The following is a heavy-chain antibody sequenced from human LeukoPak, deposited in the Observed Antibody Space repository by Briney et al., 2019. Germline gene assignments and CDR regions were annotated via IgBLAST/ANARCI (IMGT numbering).Heavy chain of an antibody. CDR2: FDPEDGET. J-gene: IGHJ5*02. V-gene: IGHV1-24*01. D-gene: IGHD2-8*02. Sequence: ASVKVSCKVSGYTLTELSMHWVRQAPGKGLEWMGGFDPEDGETIYAQKFQGRVTMTEDTSTDTAYMELSSLRSEDTAVYYCATGCTGGVCPTSFRWFDPWGQGTLVTVSS. CDR3: ATGCTGGVCPTSFRWFDP. CDR1: GYTLTELS.